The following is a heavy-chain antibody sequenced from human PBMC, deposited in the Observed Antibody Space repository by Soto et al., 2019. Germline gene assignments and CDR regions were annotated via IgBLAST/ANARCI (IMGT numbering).Heavy chain of an antibody. J-gene: IGHJ4*02. CDR2: IKQDGSEK. D-gene: IGHD6-19*01. CDR1: GFTFSSYW. CDR3: ARDRFNRRQWLARPFDY. Sequence: GGSLRLSCAASGFTFSSYWMSWVRQAPGKGLEWVANIKQDGSEKYYVDSVKGRFTISRDNAKNSLYLQMNSLRAEDTAVYYCARDRFNRRQWLARPFDYWGQGTLVTVSS. V-gene: IGHV3-7*01.